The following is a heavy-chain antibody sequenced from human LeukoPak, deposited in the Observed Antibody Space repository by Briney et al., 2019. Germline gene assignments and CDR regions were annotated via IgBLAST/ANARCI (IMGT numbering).Heavy chain of an antibody. J-gene: IGHJ4*02. Sequence: GSLRLSCAASGFTVSRSYMIWARPAPGKGLEWVSVIYSGGTTYYADSVKGRFTISRDNSKNTLYLQMNSLRAEDTAVYYCARGGRGIAAPFDYWGQGTLVTVSS. CDR2: IYSGGTT. CDR1: GFTVSRSY. D-gene: IGHD6-13*01. V-gene: IGHV3-53*01. CDR3: ARGGRGIAAPFDY.